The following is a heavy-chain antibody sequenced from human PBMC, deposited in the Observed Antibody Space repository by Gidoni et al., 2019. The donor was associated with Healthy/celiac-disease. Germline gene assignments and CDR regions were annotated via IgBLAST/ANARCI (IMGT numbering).Heavy chain of an antibody. V-gene: IGHV3-33*01. CDR3: AREGLDDAFDI. CDR1: GFTFSSYG. J-gene: IGHJ3*02. D-gene: IGHD3-16*01. CDR2: LWYDGSNK. Sequence: QVQLVESGGGVVQPGRSLRLSCAASGFTFSSYGRHWVRQAPGKGLEWVAVLWYDGSNKYYADSVKGRFTISRDNSKNTLYLQMNSLRAEDTAVYYCAREGLDDAFDIWGQGTMVTVSS.